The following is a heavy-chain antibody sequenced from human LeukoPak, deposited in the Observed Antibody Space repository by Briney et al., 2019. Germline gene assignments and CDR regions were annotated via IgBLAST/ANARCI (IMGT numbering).Heavy chain of an antibody. D-gene: IGHD5-24*01. CDR3: ARIRRDGYSFDY. Sequence: TLSLTCTVSGGSISSYYWSWIRQPPGKALEWLARIDWDDDKYYSTSLKTRLTISKDTSKNQVVLTMTNMDPVDTATYYCARIRRDGYSFDYWGQGTLVTVSS. CDR1: GGSISSYYW. V-gene: IGHV2-70*11. CDR2: IDWDDDK. J-gene: IGHJ4*02.